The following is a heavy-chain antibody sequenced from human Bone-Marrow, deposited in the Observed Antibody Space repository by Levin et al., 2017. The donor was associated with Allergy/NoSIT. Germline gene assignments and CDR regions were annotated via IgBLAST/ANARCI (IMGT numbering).Heavy chain of an antibody. CDR2: IYYAGST. CDR1: GGSINTFNSY. CDR3: ARNFYTIGDPYYLDY. D-gene: IGHD3-3*01. J-gene: IGHJ4*02. Sequence: SETLSLTCTVSGGSINTFNSYWGWIRQPPGKGLEWIGSIYYAGSTYYNPSLKSRVTISVDTSKNQFSLNLSSVTAADTSFYFCARNFYTIGDPYYLDYWGQGSLVTVSS. V-gene: IGHV4-39*01.